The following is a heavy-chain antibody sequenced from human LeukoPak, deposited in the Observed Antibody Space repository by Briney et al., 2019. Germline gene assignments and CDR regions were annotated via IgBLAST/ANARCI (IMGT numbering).Heavy chain of an antibody. J-gene: IGHJ4*02. CDR1: GYSISSGYY. CDR2: IYHSGST. CDR3: VRVDNGGNYFDY. V-gene: IGHV4-38-2*02. Sequence: PSETLSLTCTVSGYSISSGYYWGWIRQPPGNGLEWIGSIYHSGSTYYNPSLKSRLTISADTSKNQFSLRLSSVTAADTAVYYCVRVDNGGNYFDYWGQGTLVTVSS. D-gene: IGHD4-23*01.